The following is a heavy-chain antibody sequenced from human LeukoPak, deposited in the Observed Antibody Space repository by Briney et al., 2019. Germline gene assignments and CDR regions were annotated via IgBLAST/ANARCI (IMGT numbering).Heavy chain of an antibody. CDR1: GFTFSSYG. J-gene: IGHJ4*02. D-gene: IGHD2-2*01. CDR3: AKAMLRIVVVPAADY. V-gene: IGHV3-30*18. Sequence: PGGSLRLSCAASGFTFSSYGMHWVRRAPAKGLEWVAVISYDGSNKYYADSVKGRFTISRDNSKNTLYLQMNSLRAEDTAVYYCAKAMLRIVVVPAADYWGQGTLVTVSS. CDR2: ISYDGSNK.